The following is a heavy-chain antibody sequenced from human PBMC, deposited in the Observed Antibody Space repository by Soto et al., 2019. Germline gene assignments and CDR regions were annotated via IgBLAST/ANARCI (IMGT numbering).Heavy chain of an antibody. CDR2: INPNSGGT. J-gene: IGHJ6*02. CDR3: ATRSSSGWYDYGMDV. CDR1: GYTFTGYY. D-gene: IGHD6-19*01. Sequence: ASVKVSCKASGYTFTGYYMHWVLQAPGQGLEWMGWINPNSGGTNYAQKFQGWVTMTRDTSISTAYMELSRLRSDDTAVYYCATRSSSGWYDYGMDVWGQGTTVTVSS. V-gene: IGHV1-2*04.